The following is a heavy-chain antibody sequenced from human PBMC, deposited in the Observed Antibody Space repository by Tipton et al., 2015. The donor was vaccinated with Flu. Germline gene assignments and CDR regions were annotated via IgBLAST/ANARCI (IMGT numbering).Heavy chain of an antibody. Sequence: LRLSCTVSGGSLSSYYWSWIRQPAGKGLEWIGRMYTGGSTNYNPSLKSRLTMSVDASKQQFSLKLSSMTAADTAVYYCARGSGSGTFMIFDLWGQGTLVTVSS. CDR1: GGSLSSYY. CDR2: MYTGGST. D-gene: IGHD3-10*01. J-gene: IGHJ4*02. CDR3: ARGSGSGTFMIFDL. V-gene: IGHV4-4*07.